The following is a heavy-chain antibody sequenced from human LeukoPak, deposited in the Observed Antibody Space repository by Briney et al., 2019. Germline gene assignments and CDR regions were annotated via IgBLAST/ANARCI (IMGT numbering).Heavy chain of an antibody. CDR2: INPNSGGT. Sequence: ASVKVSCKASGYTFTNYYMHWVRQAPGQGLEWMGWINPNSGGTNYAQKFQGRVTMTRDTSITTAYMEVSELRSDDTAVYYCARGGTYGGVRKNWFDPWGQGTLVTVSS. CDR3: ARGGTYGGVRKNWFDP. D-gene: IGHD4-23*01. J-gene: IGHJ5*02. CDR1: GYTFTNYY. V-gene: IGHV1-2*02.